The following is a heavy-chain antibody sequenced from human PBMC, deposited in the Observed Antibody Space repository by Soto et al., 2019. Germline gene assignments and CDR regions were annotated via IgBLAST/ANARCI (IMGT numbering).Heavy chain of an antibody. D-gene: IGHD4-4*01. CDR1: GYTFTSYG. V-gene: IGHV1-18*01. CDR2: ISAYNGNT. CDR3: ARESPPYSNYGVWLAP. J-gene: IGHJ5*02. Sequence: GASVKVSCKASGYTFTSYGISCVRQAPGQGLEWMGWISAYNGNTNYAQKLQGRVTMTTDTSTSTAYLALSSLRSDDTAVYSGARESPPYSNYGVWLAPWGEGTLVTVSS.